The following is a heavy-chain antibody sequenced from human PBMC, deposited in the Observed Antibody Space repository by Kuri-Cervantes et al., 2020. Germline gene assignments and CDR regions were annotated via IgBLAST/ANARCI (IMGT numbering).Heavy chain of an antibody. Sequence: GGSLRLSCAASGFTDSSYAMAWVRQAPGKGLEWVAVIWYDGSNKYYADSVKGRFTISRDNSKNTLYLQMNSLRAEDTAVYYCARDLHGSGWFGELLSRYYYYYGMDAWGQGTTVTVSS. D-gene: IGHD3-10*01. CDR3: ARDLHGSGWFGELLSRYYYYYGMDA. CDR1: GFTDSSYA. V-gene: IGHV3-33*08. CDR2: IWYDGSNK. J-gene: IGHJ6*02.